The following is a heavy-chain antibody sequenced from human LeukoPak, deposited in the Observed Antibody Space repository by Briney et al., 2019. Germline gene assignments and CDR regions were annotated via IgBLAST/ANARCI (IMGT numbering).Heavy chain of an antibody. V-gene: IGHV3-21*01. CDR3: ARDRITMVRGVMDV. D-gene: IGHD3-10*01. CDR2: ISSSSYI. J-gene: IGHJ6*02. CDR1: GFTFSRYS. Sequence: GGSLRLSCAASGFTFSRYSMNWVRQAPGKGLEWVSSISSSSYIYYADSVKGRFTISRDNAKNSLYLRMNSLRAEDTAVYYCARDRITMVRGVMDVWGQGTTVTVSS.